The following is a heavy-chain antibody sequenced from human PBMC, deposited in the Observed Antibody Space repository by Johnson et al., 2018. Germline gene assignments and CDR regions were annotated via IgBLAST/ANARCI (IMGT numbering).Heavy chain of an antibody. J-gene: IGHJ3*02. CDR2: IYSDAST. Sequence: VQLVQSGGGLVQPGGSLRLSCVVAGFTVSGNYVTWVRQAPGKGLEWVSVIYSDASTYYADSVKDRFTISRDKAKNMVYLQMNSLRVEDTAVYYCAREAYSSGRAGIFHIWGQGTMVTVSS. CDR1: GFTVSGNY. V-gene: IGHV3-66*01. D-gene: IGHD6-19*01. CDR3: AREAYSSGRAGIFHI.